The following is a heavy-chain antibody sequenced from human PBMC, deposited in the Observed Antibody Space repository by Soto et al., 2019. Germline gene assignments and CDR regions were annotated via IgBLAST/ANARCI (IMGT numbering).Heavy chain of an antibody. V-gene: IGHV3-7*01. J-gene: IGHJ4*02. Sequence: EVQLVESGGGLVQPGGSLRLSCAASGFNFSSYWMSWVRQAPGKGLEWVANIKQDGSEKYYVDSVKGRFTISRDNAKNSLYLQMNSLRAEDTAVYYCARDVPRWLGTFDYRGQGTLVTVSS. CDR2: IKQDGSEK. CDR1: GFNFSSYW. CDR3: ARDVPRWLGTFDY. D-gene: IGHD6-19*01.